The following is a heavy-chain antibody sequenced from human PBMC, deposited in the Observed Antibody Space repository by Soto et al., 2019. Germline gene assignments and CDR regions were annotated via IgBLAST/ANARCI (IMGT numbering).Heavy chain of an antibody. CDR1: GFTLSSHA. V-gene: IGHV3-23*01. Sequence: GGSLRLSCTASGFTLSSHAMTWVRQAPGKGLEWVSGLSDSGGSIYYADSVKGRFTIFRDNSMNTLYLQMNTLRAEDTAVYYCAKVSSSWYAGFFDLWGQGTLVTVSS. D-gene: IGHD6-13*01. CDR3: AKVSSSWYAGFFDL. J-gene: IGHJ4*02. CDR2: LSDSGGSI.